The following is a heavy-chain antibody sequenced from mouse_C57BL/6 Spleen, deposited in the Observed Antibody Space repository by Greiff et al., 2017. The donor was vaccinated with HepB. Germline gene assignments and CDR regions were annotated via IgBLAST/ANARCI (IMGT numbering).Heavy chain of an antibody. CDR2: IDPANGNT. V-gene: IGHV14-3*01. D-gene: IGHD1-1*01. J-gene: IGHJ1*03. Sequence: VQLKQSGAELVKPGASVKLSCKASGYTFTSYWMHWVKQRPEQGLEWIGRIDPANGNTKYAPKFQGKATITADTSSNTAYLQLSSLTSEDTAIYYCARNYGSSPYFDVWGTGTTVTVSS. CDR1: GYTFTSYW. CDR3: ARNYGSSPYFDV.